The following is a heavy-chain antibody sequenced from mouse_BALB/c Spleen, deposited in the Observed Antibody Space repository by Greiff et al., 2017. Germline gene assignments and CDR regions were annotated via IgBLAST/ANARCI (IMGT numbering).Heavy chain of an antibody. CDR2: IYPGSGST. CDR1: GYTFTSYW. V-gene: IGHV1S22*01. D-gene: IGHD2-4*01. J-gene: IGHJ2*01. Sequence: LQQSGSELVRPGASVTLSCKASGYTFTSYWMHWVKQRPGQGLEWIGNIYPGSGSTNYDEKFKSKATLTVDTSSSTAYMQLSSLTSEDSAVYYCALIYYDYDGFDYWGQGTTLTVSS. CDR3: ALIYYDYDGFDY.